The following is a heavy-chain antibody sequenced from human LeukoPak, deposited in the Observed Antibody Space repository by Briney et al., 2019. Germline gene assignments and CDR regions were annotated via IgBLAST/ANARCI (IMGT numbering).Heavy chain of an antibody. J-gene: IGHJ4*02. V-gene: IGHV3-23*01. CDR2: ISNNGGYT. CDR1: GFTFSSSA. Sequence: GGSLRLSCAASGFTFSSSAMSWVRQAPGKGLEWVSAISNNGGYTYYADSVQGRFTISRDNSKSTLCLQMNSLRAEDTALYYCARWRLQQSEFDLWGQGTLATVSS. CDR3: ARWRLQQSEFDL. D-gene: IGHD2-21*02.